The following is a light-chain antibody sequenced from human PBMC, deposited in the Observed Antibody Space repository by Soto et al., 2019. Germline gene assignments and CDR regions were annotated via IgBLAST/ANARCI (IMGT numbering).Light chain of an antibody. Sequence: DIQMTQSPSSLSASVGDRVTITCRASQSISSYLNWYQQKPGQAPKLLLYAASSLQSGVPSRFSRRGSGTEYSLTISSLKPEDFATYYCQQRYSTPPTFGQGTKVEIK. CDR3: QQRYSTPPT. CDR1: QSISSY. J-gene: IGKJ1*01. CDR2: AAS. V-gene: IGKV1-39*01.